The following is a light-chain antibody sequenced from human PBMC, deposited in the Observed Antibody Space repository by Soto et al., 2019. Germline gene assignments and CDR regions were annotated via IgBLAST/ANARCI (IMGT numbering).Light chain of an antibody. CDR1: QSVSGD. V-gene: IGKV3-15*01. CDR3: QQYNNWPIT. Sequence: EIVLTQSPATLSVSPGERATLSCRASQSVSGDLAWYHHKPGQAPRLLIYDASTRALDTPARFAGSGSGTEFTLTISSRQSEDFAVYFCQQYNNWPITFGQGTRLEIK. J-gene: IGKJ5*01. CDR2: DAS.